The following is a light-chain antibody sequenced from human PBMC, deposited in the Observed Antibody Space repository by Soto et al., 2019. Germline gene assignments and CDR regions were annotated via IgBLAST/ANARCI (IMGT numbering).Light chain of an antibody. Sequence: EIMLTQSPATLSVSPGERATLSCRASEGISNDLAWYQQKPGQAPRLLIYDVSNRATGIPARFSGSGSGTDFTLTISSLEPEDFAVYYCQQRNYWQVTFGQGTRLEIK. CDR3: QQRNYWQVT. CDR1: EGISND. CDR2: DVS. J-gene: IGKJ5*01. V-gene: IGKV3-11*01.